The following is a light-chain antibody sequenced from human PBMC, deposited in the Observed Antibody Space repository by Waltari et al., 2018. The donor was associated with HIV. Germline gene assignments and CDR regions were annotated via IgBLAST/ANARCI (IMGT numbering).Light chain of an antibody. Sequence: DIVMTQSPASLAVSLGERATINCNSSQSVLYSSNNKNYLAWYQQKPGQPPKLLIYWASTRESGVPDRFSGSGSGTDFTLTISSLQAEDVAVYYCQQYYSTPYTFGQGTKLEIK. CDR2: WAS. CDR3: QQYYSTPYT. CDR1: QSVLYSSNNKNY. V-gene: IGKV4-1*01. J-gene: IGKJ2*01.